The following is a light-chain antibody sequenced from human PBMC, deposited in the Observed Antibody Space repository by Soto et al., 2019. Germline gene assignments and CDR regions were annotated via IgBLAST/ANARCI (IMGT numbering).Light chain of an antibody. J-gene: IGLJ2*01. CDR2: SNN. CDR3: EAWDDSLNGPVV. Sequence: QSVLTQPPSASGTPGQRVTISCSGSSSNIGSNTVNWYQQPPGTAPKLLIYSNNQRPSGVPERFSGSKSGTSASLAISGLQSEDEADYYCEAWDDSLNGPVVFGGGTKLTVL. CDR1: SSNIGSNT. V-gene: IGLV1-44*01.